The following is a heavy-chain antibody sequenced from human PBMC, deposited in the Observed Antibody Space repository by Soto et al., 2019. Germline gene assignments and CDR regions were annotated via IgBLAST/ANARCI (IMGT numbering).Heavy chain of an antibody. CDR1: GGSISSYY. CDR2: IYYSGST. V-gene: IGHV4-59*08. D-gene: IGHD6-6*01. J-gene: IGHJ4*02. Sequence: SETLSLTCSVSGGSISSYYWRWIRQPPGKGLEWIGYIYYSGSTYYNPSLKSRVTISVDTSKNQFSLKLSSVTAADTAVYYCARVGSSIATRPLDYWGQGTLVTGSS. CDR3: ARVGSSIATRPLDY.